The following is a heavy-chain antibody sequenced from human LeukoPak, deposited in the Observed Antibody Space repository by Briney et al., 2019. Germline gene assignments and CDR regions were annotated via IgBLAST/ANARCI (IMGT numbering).Heavy chain of an antibody. CDR2: IGADGYST. CDR1: GFTFDDYA. D-gene: IGHD5-18*01. V-gene: IGHV3-43*02. Sequence: GGSLRLSCAASGFTFDDYAMHWVRRAPGKGLQWVSLIGADGYSTYNADSVKGRFTISRDNSKNFLYLQMDSLRTEDTAFYYCAKAKLSGYSYGLEYWGQETLVTVSS. J-gene: IGHJ4*02. CDR3: AKAKLSGYSYGLEY.